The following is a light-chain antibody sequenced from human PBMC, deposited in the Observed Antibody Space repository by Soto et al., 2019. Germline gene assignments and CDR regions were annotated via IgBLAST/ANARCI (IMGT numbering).Light chain of an antibody. J-gene: IGKJ4*01. CDR2: GAS. CDR1: QSISIN. CDR3: QQYGSSPPNT. V-gene: IGKV3-20*01. Sequence: EIVMTQSPATLSVSPGERAILSCRASQSISINLAWYQQKPGQAPRLLIYGASSRAIGIPDRFSGSGSGTDFTLTISRLEPEDFAVYYCQQYGSSPPNTFGGGTKVDIK.